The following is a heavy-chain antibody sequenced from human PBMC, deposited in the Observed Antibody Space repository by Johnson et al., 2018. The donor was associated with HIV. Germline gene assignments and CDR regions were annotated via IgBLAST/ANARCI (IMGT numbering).Heavy chain of an antibody. CDR3: ARSLPYSSSVGFDI. V-gene: IGHV3-7*01. J-gene: IGHJ3*02. CDR2: IKQDGSEK. D-gene: IGHD6-6*01. Sequence: VQLVESGGGLVQPGGSLRLSCTVSGFTFSSYWMSWVRQAPGKGLEWVANIKQDGSEKYYVDSVRGRFTISRDNAKKSMYLQMNSLRAEDTAVYYCARSLPYSSSVGFDIWGQGTMVTVSS. CDR1: GFTFSSYW.